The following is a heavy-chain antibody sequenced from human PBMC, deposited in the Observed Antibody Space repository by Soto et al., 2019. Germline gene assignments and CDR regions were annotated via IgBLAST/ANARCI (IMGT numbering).Heavy chain of an antibody. J-gene: IGHJ5*02. CDR1: GFTFISYS. V-gene: IGHV3-48*02. Sequence: GGSLRLSCAASGFTFISYSMMWVRQAPGKWREWLAYIGSSGDSTIYYADSVKGRFTISRDNAENSLYLQMNSLRDEDTAVYYCARGVGYCSGGSCYNWFDPWGQGTLVTVSS. D-gene: IGHD2-15*01. CDR2: IGSSGDSTI. CDR3: ARGVGYCSGGSCYNWFDP.